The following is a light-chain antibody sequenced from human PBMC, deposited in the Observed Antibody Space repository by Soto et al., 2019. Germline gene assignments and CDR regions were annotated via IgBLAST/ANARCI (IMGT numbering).Light chain of an antibody. CDR1: QSVSSRY. J-gene: IGKJ1*01. V-gene: IGKV3-15*01. CDR2: AAS. Sequence: PQSPATLSLSPGERATLPCRASQSVSSRYLAWYQQKPGQAPRLLIYAASTRATGIPARFSGSGSGTEFTLTISSLQSEDFAVYYCQQYNNWPRPFGQGTKVDIK. CDR3: QQYNNWPRP.